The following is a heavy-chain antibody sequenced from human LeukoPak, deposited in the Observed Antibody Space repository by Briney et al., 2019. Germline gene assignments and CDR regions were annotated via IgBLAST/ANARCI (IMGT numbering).Heavy chain of an antibody. CDR1: GFTFSSYA. CDR3: AREEVRGVIMTN. CDR2: ISYDGSNK. D-gene: IGHD3-10*01. J-gene: IGHJ4*02. Sequence: TGGSLRLSCAASGFTFSSYAMHWVRQAPGKGLEWVAVISYDGSNKYYADSVKGRFTISRDDSKNTLYLQMNSLRAEDTAVYYCAREEVRGVIMTNWGQGTLVTVSS. V-gene: IGHV3-30*14.